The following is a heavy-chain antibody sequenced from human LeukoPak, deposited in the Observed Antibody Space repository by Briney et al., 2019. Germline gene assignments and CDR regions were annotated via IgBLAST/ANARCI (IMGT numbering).Heavy chain of an antibody. J-gene: IGHJ6*02. D-gene: IGHD6-13*01. V-gene: IGHV5-51*01. Sequence: GESLKISCKGSGYSFTSYWIGWVRQMPGKGLEWMGIIYPGDSDTRYSPSFQGQVTISADKSISTAYLQWSSLKASDTAMYYCARHRGQLIAAADLYYYYGMDVWGQGTTVTVSS. CDR2: IYPGDSDT. CDR1: GYSFTSYW. CDR3: ARHRGQLIAAADLYYYYGMDV.